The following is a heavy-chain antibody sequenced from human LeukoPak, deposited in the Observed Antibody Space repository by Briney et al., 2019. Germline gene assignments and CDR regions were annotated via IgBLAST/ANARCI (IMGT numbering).Heavy chain of an antibody. CDR3: ARSLRGATVTTGVFDY. Sequence: GASVKVSCKASGGTFSSYAISWVRQAPGQGLEWMGRIIPILGVANYAQKFQGRVTIIADKSTSTAYMELSSLRSEDTAVYYCARSLRGATVTTGVFDYWGQGTLVTVSS. J-gene: IGHJ4*02. V-gene: IGHV1-69*04. D-gene: IGHD4-17*01. CDR2: IIPILGVA. CDR1: GGTFSSYA.